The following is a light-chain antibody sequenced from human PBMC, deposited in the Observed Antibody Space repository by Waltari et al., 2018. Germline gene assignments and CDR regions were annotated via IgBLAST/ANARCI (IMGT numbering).Light chain of an antibody. CDR1: QSVRSC. CDR2: DAS. J-gene: IGKJ4*01. Sequence: EILLTQSPVTLSVSPGTRATLSCKASQSVRSCLAWYQQKPGQAPSLLIYDASNRASGIPARFSGSGSGTDFTLTISNVEPEDFAVYYCQQRHDWPLNFGGGTKLEIK. CDR3: QQRHDWPLN. V-gene: IGKV3-11*01.